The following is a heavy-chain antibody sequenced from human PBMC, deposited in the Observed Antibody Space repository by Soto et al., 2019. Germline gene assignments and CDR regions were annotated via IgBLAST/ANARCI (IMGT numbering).Heavy chain of an antibody. D-gene: IGHD4-4*01. V-gene: IGHV1-2*02. CDR3: ASRPAPPDVTPVYGMDV. CDR1: GYTFTGYY. J-gene: IGHJ6*02. Sequence: GASVKVSCKASGYTFTGYYMHWVRQAPGQGLEWMGWINPNSGGTNYAQKFQGRVTMTRDTSISTAYMELSRLRSDDTAVYYCASRPAPPDVTPVYGMDVWGQGTTVTVSS. CDR2: INPNSGGT.